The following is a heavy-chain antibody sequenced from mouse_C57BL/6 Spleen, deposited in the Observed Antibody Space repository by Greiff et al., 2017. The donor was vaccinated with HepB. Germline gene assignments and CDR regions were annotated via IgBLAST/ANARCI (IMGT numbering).Heavy chain of an antibody. V-gene: IGHV1-69*01. J-gene: IGHJ4*01. CDR3: ARYSNAMDY. D-gene: IGHD2-5*01. CDR1: GYTFTSYW. Sequence: QVQPKQPGAELVMPGASVKLSCKASGYTFTSYWMHWVKQRPGQGLEWIGEIDPSDSYTNYNQKFKGKSTLTVDKSSSTAYMQLSSLTSEDSAVYYCARYSNAMDYWGQGTSVTVSS. CDR2: IDPSDSYT.